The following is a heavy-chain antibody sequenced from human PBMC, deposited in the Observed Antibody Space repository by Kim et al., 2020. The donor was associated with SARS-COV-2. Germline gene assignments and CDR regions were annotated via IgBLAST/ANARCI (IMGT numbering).Heavy chain of an antibody. Sequence: GSENSYVDSVKGRFTISRDNAKNSLYLQMSSLRADDTAVYYCASGRGLVSWGQGTLVTVSS. J-gene: IGHJ5*02. CDR2: GSEN. CDR3: ASGRGLVS. V-gene: IGHV3-7*01.